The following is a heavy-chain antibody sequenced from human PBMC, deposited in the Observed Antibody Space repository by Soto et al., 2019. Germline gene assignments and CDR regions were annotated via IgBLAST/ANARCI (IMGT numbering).Heavy chain of an antibody. CDR3: TRGMGDYWSGYYPSYFDS. Sequence: EGQLVESGGGLVQPGRSLRLSCTASGTTFGDDTVNWVRQAPGKGLEWVGYIRSKTYGGTTECAASVKDRFTISRDDSKSAAYLEMRSLKSEDTAVYYCTRGMGDYWSGYYPSYFDSWGQGTLVTVSS. V-gene: IGHV3-49*04. CDR2: IRSKTYGGTT. CDR1: GTTFGDDT. D-gene: IGHD3-3*01. J-gene: IGHJ4*02.